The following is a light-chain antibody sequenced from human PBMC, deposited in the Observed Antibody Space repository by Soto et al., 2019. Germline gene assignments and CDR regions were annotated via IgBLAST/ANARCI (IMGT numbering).Light chain of an antibody. CDR3: QQSYTSPVT. J-gene: IGKJ4*01. CDR1: QSISTY. Sequence: DIQITQSPSSLSASVVDRVTFTCLASQSISTYLNWYEQKPGKAPNLLIYGASNLQSGVPSRFSGGGSGTDFTLTISSLQPEDFGTYYCQQSYTSPVTCGGGTKGDIK. V-gene: IGKV1-39*01. CDR2: GAS.